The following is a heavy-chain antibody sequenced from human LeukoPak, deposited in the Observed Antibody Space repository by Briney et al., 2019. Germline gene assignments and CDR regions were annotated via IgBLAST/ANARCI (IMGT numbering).Heavy chain of an antibody. J-gene: IGHJ4*02. Sequence: SSETLSLTCTVSGGSISSYYWSWIRQPPGKGLEWIGEINHSGSTNYNPSLKSRVTISVDTSKNQFSLKLSSVTAADTAVYYCASLYCSGGSCLVDYWGQGTLVTVSS. V-gene: IGHV4-34*01. D-gene: IGHD2-15*01. CDR1: GGSISSYY. CDR2: INHSGST. CDR3: ASLYCSGGSCLVDY.